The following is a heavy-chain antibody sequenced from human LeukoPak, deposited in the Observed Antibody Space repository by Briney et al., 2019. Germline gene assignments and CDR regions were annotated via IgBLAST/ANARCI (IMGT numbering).Heavy chain of an antibody. Sequence: PGASVKVSCKASGCTFTDYWMHWVRRAPGQGLEWMGWINPNSGGTKYAQKFQGRVTMTRDTSISTAYMELSRLRSDDTAMYYCAPGGAIDYWGQGTLVTVSS. J-gene: IGHJ4*02. D-gene: IGHD3-10*01. CDR3: APGGAIDY. CDR1: GCTFTDYW. CDR2: INPNSGGT. V-gene: IGHV1-2*02.